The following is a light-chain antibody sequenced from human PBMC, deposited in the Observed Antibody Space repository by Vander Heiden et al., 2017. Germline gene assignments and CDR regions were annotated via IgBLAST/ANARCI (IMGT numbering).Light chain of an antibody. Sequence: PSSLSASVGDTIPITCRASQAISSSVTWYQQKPGNVPKLLISGTSTLQSGVPSRFSGSRSGSEFTLTVTSLQPDDFASYYCQQHNSDPITFGQGTRLQI. J-gene: IGKJ5*01. V-gene: IGKV1-9*01. CDR3: QQHNSDPIT. CDR1: QAISSS. CDR2: GTS.